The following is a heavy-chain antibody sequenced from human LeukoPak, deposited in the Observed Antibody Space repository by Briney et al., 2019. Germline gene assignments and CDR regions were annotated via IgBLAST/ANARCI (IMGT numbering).Heavy chain of an antibody. J-gene: IGHJ4*02. V-gene: IGHV1-2*02. CDR2: INPNSGGP. CDR1: GYTFTGYY. Sequence: ASVKVSCKASGYTFTGYYMHWVRQAPGQGLEWMGWINPNSGGPNYAQKFQGRVTMTRDTSISTAYMELSRLRSDDTAVYYCAILELREHFDYWGQGTLVTVSS. CDR3: AILELREHFDY. D-gene: IGHD1-26*01.